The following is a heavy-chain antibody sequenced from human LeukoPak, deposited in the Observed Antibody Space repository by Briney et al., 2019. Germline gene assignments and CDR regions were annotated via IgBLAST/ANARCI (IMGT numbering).Heavy chain of an antibody. Sequence: SQTLSLTCAVSGGSISSGGYSWSWIRQPPGKGLEWIGYIYHSGSTYYNPSLKSRVTISVDRSKNQFSLKLSSVTAADTAVYYCARTCGGDCYFQDAFDLWGQGTMVTVSS. CDR3: ARTCGGDCYFQDAFDL. CDR2: IYHSGST. D-gene: IGHD2-21*02. CDR1: GGSISSGGYS. J-gene: IGHJ3*01. V-gene: IGHV4-30-2*01.